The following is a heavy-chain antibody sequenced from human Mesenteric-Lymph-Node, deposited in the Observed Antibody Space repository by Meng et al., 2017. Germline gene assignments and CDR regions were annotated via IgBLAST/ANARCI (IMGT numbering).Heavy chain of an antibody. CDR3: ARDRTPGRYYYGMDV. CDR1: GFTFSSYW. CDR2: IKQDGSEK. V-gene: IGHV3-7*01. Sequence: GESLKISCAASGFTFSSYWMSWVRQAPGKGLEWVANIKQDGSEKYYVDSVKGRFTISRDNAKNSLYLQMNSLRAEDTAVYYCARDRTPGRYYYGMDVWGQGTTVT. D-gene: IGHD3-10*01. J-gene: IGHJ6*02.